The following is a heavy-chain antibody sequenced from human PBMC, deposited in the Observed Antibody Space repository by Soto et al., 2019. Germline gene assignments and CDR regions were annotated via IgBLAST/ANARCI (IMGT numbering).Heavy chain of an antibody. CDR3: AGVITIFQY. J-gene: IGHJ4*02. CDR1: GYSFASYW. Sequence: GESLKISCKGSGYSFASYWIGWVRQMPGRGLEWMGIIYPGDSDIRYNPSFQGQVTISVDKSINTAYLQWSRLKASDTAIYYCAGVITIFQYWGQGTLVTVSS. D-gene: IGHD3-9*01. V-gene: IGHV5-51*01. CDR2: IYPGDSDI.